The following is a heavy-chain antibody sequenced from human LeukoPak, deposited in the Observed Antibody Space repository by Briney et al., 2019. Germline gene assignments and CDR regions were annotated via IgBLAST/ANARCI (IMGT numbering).Heavy chain of an antibody. CDR2: ISSSSSYI. CDR1: GFTFSSYS. CDR3: ARGGYCSGGSCFNI. J-gene: IGHJ3*02. D-gene: IGHD2-15*01. Sequence: PGGSLSLSCAASGFTFSSYSMDWVRPAAGKGLEWVSSISSSSSYIYYADSVKGRFTLSRDNTKNSLYLQINRLRAEDTAVYYCARGGYCSGGSCFNIWGQGTMVTVSS. V-gene: IGHV3-21*01.